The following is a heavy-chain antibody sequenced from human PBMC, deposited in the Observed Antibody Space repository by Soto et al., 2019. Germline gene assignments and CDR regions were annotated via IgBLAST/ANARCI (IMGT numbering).Heavy chain of an antibody. CDR3: AREESVYCSGGSCYQFDY. J-gene: IGHJ4*02. CDR2: ISAYNGNT. Sequence: ASVKVSCKASGYTFTSYGISWVRQAPGQGLEWMGWISAYNGNTNYAQKLQGRVTMTTDTSTSTAYMELRSLRSDDTAVYYCAREESVYCSGGSCYQFDYWGQGTLVTVSS. V-gene: IGHV1-18*01. D-gene: IGHD2-15*01. CDR1: GYTFTSYG.